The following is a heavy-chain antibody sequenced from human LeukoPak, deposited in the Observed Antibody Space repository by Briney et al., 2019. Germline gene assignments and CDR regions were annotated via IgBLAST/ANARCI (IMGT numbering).Heavy chain of an antibody. Sequence: GGSLRLSCAASGFTVSSNYMSWVRQAPGKGLEWVSAIHSGGSTYYADSVKGRFTISRDNSKNTLYLQMNSLRAEDTAVYYCARGYYYDSSVGYWGQGTLVTVSS. J-gene: IGHJ4*02. CDR2: IHSGGST. D-gene: IGHD3-22*01. CDR3: ARGYYYDSSVGY. CDR1: GFTVSSNY. V-gene: IGHV3-66*01.